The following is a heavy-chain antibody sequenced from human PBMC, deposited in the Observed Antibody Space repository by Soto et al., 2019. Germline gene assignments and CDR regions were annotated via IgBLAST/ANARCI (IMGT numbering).Heavy chain of an antibody. Sequence: SEPLSLTCSVSGGSIIISNWWSWVRQPPGKGLEWIGEIYHSGSTNYNPSLKSRVTISVDKSKNQFSLKLSSVTAADTAVYYCARLTGTTGDYWGQGNLVTVSS. V-gene: IGHV4-4*02. J-gene: IGHJ4*02. D-gene: IGHD1-7*01. CDR2: IYHSGST. CDR1: GGSIIISNW. CDR3: ARLTGTTGDY.